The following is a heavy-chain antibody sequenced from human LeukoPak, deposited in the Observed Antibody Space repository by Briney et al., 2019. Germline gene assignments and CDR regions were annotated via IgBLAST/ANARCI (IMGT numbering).Heavy chain of an antibody. CDR3: ATGGFGQLDFDY. CDR2: IYYSGST. Sequence: SETLSLTCTVSGGSISSGGYYWSWSRQHPGKGLEWIGYIYYSGSTYYNPSLKSRVTISVDTSKNQFSLKLSSVTAADTAVYYCATGGFGQLDFDYWGQGTLVTVSS. CDR1: GGSISSGGYY. J-gene: IGHJ4*02. V-gene: IGHV4-31*03. D-gene: IGHD3-10*01.